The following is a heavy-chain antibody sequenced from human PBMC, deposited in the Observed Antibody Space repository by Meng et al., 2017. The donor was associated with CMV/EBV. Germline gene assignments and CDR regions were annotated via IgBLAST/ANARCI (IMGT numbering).Heavy chain of an antibody. CDR1: GGSISSGGYY. V-gene: IGHV4-31*03. CDR3: ARGALPGYDFWSGYYFHYFDY. CDR2: IYYSGST. D-gene: IGHD3-3*01. Sequence: SETLSLTCTDSGGSISSGGYYWSWIRQHPGKGLEWIGYIYYSGSTYYNPSLKSRVTISVDTSKNQFSLKLSSVTAADTAVYYCARGALPGYDFWSGYYFHYFDYWGQGTLVTVSS. J-gene: IGHJ4*02.